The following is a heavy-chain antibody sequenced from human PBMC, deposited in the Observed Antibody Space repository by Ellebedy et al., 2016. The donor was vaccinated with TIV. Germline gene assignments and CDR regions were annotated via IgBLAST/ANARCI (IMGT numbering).Heavy chain of an antibody. V-gene: IGHV3-20*04. Sequence: GESLKISCAASGFSFSPYGMSWVRQAPGKGLEWVSGINWNGGSTGYADSVKGRFTISRDNAKNSLYLQMNSLRSEDTAVYYCARGTRDPQLWGQGTLVIVSS. J-gene: IGHJ4*02. CDR3: ARGTRDPQL. CDR1: GFSFSPYG. D-gene: IGHD1-1*01. CDR2: INWNGGST.